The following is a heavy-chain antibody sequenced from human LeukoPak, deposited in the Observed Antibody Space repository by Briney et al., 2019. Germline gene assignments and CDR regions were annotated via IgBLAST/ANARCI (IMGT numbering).Heavy chain of an antibody. V-gene: IGHV4-39*07. D-gene: IGHD3-22*01. J-gene: IGHJ4*03. CDR1: GGSISSSSYY. CDR3: ARSRWLSDPYFDC. CDR2: IYYRGST. Sequence: SETLSLTCTVSGGSISSSSYYWGWIRQPPGKGLEWIGSIYYRGSTYYNPSLKSRVTISLDTSKDQFSLKLSSVTAADTAVYYCARSRWLSDPYFDCWGQGTMVTVSS.